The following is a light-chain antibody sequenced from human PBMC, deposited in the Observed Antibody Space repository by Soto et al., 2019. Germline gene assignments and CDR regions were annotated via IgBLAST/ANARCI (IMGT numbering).Light chain of an antibody. CDR1: QSVSTN. J-gene: IGKJ5*01. CDR2: ATS. CDR3: QQDENQPPIT. V-gene: IGKV3-15*01. Sequence: EIVMTQSPATLSVSPGERATLSCRASQSVSTNLAWYQQKPAQAPRLLIYATSTRATGIPDRFTGSGSGTEFTLTISSLQSEDFAVYHCQQDENQPPITFGQGTRREIK.